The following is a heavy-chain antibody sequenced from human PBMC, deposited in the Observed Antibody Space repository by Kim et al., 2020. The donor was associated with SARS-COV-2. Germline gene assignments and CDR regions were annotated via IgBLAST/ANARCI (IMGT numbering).Heavy chain of an antibody. J-gene: IGHJ4*02. Sequence: TANYAQKFQGRVTITADESTSTAYMELSSLRSEDTAVYYCAREAAGTYDYWGQGTLVTVSS. D-gene: IGHD6-13*01. CDR2: TA. V-gene: IGHV1-69*01. CDR3: AREAAGTYDY.